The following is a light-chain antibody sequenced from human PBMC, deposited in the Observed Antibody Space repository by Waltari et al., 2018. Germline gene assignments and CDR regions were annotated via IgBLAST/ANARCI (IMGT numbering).Light chain of an antibody. CDR3: CSYAGRVAVV. V-gene: IGLV2-23*02. J-gene: IGLJ2*01. CDR1: SSDVGASDF. Sequence: QSALTQPASVSGSPGQSITISCTGSSSDVGASDFVSWYQRHPGTAPRLVLYDVDKRPSGVSNRFSGSKSGDTASLTISGLQSEDEGDYFCCSYAGRVAVVFGGGTKVTVL. CDR2: DVD.